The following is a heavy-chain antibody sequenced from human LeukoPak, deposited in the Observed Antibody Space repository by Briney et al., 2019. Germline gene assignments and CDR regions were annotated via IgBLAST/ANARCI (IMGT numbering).Heavy chain of an antibody. CDR2: INHSGST. CDR1: GGAFSGYC. J-gene: IGHJ4*02. D-gene: IGHD4-17*01. V-gene: IGHV4-34*01. Sequence: SETLSLTCAVYGGAFSGYCWSWIRQPPGKGLEWIGEINHSGSTNYNPSLKSRVTISVDTSKNQFSLKLSSVTAADTAVYYCARISELMTTVTYFDYWGQGTLVTVSS. CDR3: ARISELMTTVTYFDY.